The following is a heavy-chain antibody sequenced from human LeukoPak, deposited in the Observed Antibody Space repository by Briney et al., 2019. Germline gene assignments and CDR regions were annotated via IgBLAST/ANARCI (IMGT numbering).Heavy chain of an antibody. V-gene: IGHV4-39*01. CDR1: GFTFSSYA. J-gene: IGHJ4*02. D-gene: IGHD2-8*01. CDR3: ARSLPYCTNGVCYYYFDY. Sequence: PGGSLRLSCAASGFTFSSYAMSWVRQPPGKGLEWIGSTYYSGSTYYNPSLKSRVTISVDTSKNQFSLKLSSVTAADTAVYYCARSLPYCTNGVCYYYFDYWGQGTLVTVSS. CDR2: TYYSGST.